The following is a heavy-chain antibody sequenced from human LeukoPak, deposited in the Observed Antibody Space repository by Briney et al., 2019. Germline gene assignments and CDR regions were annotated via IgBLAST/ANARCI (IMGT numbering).Heavy chain of an antibody. Sequence: ASVKVSCKASGYTFTGYYMHWVRQAPGQGLEWMGWINPNSGGTNYAQKFQGRVTMTRDTSIGTAYLEISRLESDDTAVYYCARDLYYASGGFHYYYYGLDVWGQGTTVTVSS. V-gene: IGHV1-2*02. J-gene: IGHJ6*02. CDR3: ARDLYYASGGFHYYYYGLDV. D-gene: IGHD3-10*01. CDR2: INPNSGGT. CDR1: GYTFTGYY.